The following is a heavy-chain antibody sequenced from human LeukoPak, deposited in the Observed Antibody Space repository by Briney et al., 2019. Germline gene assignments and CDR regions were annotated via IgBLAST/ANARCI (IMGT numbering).Heavy chain of an antibody. V-gene: IGHV3-74*01. Sequence: GGSLRLSCAASGVSFSTSWMHWARQTPGKGLAWVSHINSDGRRVNYADAVMGRFTISRDNANNMLYLQMNSLRPEDTAIYYCSRDLPRTSGPWGQGTLVTVSS. CDR2: INSDGRRV. CDR3: SRDLPRTSGP. J-gene: IGHJ5*02. D-gene: IGHD3-10*01. CDR1: GVSFSTSW.